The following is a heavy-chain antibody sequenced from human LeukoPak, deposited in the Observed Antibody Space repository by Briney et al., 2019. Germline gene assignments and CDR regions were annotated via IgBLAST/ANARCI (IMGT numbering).Heavy chain of an antibody. V-gene: IGHV3-48*03. Sequence: PGGSLRLCCVASGFTFSSYEMNWVRQAPGKGLEWVSYISDTPNTMYYADSVKGRFTISRDNAKNSLFLQMNSLRVDDTAVYYCAREYTGSEYFDYWGQGTLVTVSS. J-gene: IGHJ4*02. CDR1: GFTFSSYE. D-gene: IGHD5-12*01. CDR2: ISDTPNTM. CDR3: AREYTGSEYFDY.